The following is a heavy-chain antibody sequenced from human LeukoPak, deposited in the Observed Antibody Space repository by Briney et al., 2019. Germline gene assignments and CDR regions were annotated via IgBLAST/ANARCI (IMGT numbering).Heavy chain of an antibody. Sequence: GGSLRLSCAASGFTFSSNSMNWVRQAPGKGLEWVSSISTSSSYIYYADSVKGRFTIARDNAKNSLYLQMNSLRAEDTAVYYCARSAYYYDSSGYGYWGQGTLVTVSS. V-gene: IGHV3-21*01. CDR1: GFTFSSNS. CDR2: ISTSSSYI. CDR3: ARSAYYYDSSGYGY. J-gene: IGHJ4*02. D-gene: IGHD3-22*01.